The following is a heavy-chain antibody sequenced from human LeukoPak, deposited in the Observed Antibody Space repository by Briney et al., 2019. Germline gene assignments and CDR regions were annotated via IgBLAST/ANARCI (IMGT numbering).Heavy chain of an antibody. CDR2: IYYSGST. J-gene: IGHJ4*02. CDR3: ARSDGSVTNR. V-gene: IGHV4-39*01. Sequence: WVRQPPGKGLEWIGSIYYSGSTYYNPSLKSRVTISVDTSKNQFSLKLSSVTAADTAVYYCARSDGSVTNRWGQGTLVTVSS. D-gene: IGHD4-17*01.